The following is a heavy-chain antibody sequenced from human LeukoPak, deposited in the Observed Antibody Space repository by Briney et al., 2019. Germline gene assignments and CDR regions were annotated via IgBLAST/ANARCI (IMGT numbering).Heavy chain of an antibody. J-gene: IGHJ4*02. D-gene: IGHD5-18*01. CDR3: ARPGYSYGYFDY. CDR2: IYHSGST. V-gene: IGHV4-38-2*02. CDR1: GYSISSGYY. Sequence: PSETLSLTCTVSGYSISSGYYWGWIRQPPGKGLEWIGSIYHSGSTYYNPSLKSRVTISVDTSKNQFSLKLSSVTAADTAVYYCARPGYSYGYFDYWGQGTLVTVSS.